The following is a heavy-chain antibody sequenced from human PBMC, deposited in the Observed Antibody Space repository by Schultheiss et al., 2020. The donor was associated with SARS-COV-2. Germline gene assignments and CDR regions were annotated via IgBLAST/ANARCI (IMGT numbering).Heavy chain of an antibody. V-gene: IGHV3-13*04. Sequence: GGSLRLSCAASGFTFSSYDMHWVRQATGKGLEWVSAIGTAGDTYYQGSVKGRFTISRENAKNSLYLQMNSLRAGDTAIYYCAKRNYYYYHMDVWGKGTTVTVSS. CDR2: IGTAGDT. CDR3: AKRNYYYYHMDV. J-gene: IGHJ6*03. CDR1: GFTFSSYD.